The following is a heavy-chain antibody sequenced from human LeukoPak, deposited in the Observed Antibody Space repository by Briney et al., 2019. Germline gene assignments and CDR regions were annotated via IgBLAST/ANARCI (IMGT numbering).Heavy chain of an antibody. Sequence: ASVKVSCMASGYTFTSYGISWVRQAPGQRLEWMGWINAGNGNTKYSQKFQGRVTITRDTSASTAYMELSSLRSEDTAVYYCARGGSSGWYYYWGQGTLVTVSS. CDR3: ARGGSSGWYYY. CDR1: GYTFTSYG. V-gene: IGHV1-3*01. CDR2: INAGNGNT. D-gene: IGHD6-19*01. J-gene: IGHJ4*02.